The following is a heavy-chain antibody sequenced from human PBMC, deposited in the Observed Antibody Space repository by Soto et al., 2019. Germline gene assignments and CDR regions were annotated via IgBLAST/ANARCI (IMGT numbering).Heavy chain of an antibody. V-gene: IGHV3-74*01. J-gene: IGHJ4*02. D-gene: IGHD3-10*01. Sequence: EVQLVESGGGLVQPGGSLRLSCAASGFTFSSYWMQWVRQAPGKGLVWVSRINPDGSTTSYADSVKGRFTISRDSAKDTLYLQMNSLRAADTAVYYCARVAIGSYYFEYWGQGTLVTVSS. CDR3: ARVAIGSYYFEY. CDR2: INPDGSTT. CDR1: GFTFSSYW.